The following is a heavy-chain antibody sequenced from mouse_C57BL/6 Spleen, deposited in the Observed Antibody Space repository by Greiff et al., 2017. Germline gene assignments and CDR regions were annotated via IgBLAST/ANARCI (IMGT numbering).Heavy chain of an antibody. CDR3: ARGGLGPLRRCAY. CDR2: IYPSDSET. V-gene: IGHV1-61*01. D-gene: IGHD3-3*01. Sequence: QVQLQQPGAELVRPGSSVKLSCKASGYTFTSYWMDWVKQRPGQGLEWIGNIYPSDSETHYNQKFKDKATLTVDKSSSTAYMQLSSLTSEDSAVYYCARGGLGPLRRCAYWGQGTLVTVSA. CDR1: GYTFTSYW. J-gene: IGHJ3*01.